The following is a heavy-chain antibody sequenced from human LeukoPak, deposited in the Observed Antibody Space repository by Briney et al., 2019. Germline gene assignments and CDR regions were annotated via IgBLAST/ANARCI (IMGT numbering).Heavy chain of an antibody. CDR3: ARDSVSGSYYYIDV. V-gene: IGHV3-11*04. CDR1: GFTFSDFY. D-gene: IGHD5-12*01. Sequence: PGGSLGLSCVASGFTFSDFYMSWLRQVPGKGLERISYITNIGNTFHYADSVKGRFTISRDNAKNSLYLQMNSLRAEDTAVYYCARDSVSGSYYYIDVWGKGTTVTVSS. CDR2: ITNIGNTF. J-gene: IGHJ6*03.